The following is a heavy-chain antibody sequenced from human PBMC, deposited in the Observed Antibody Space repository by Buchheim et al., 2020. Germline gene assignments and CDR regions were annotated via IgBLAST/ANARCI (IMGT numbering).Heavy chain of an antibody. V-gene: IGHV4-34*01. J-gene: IGHJ4*02. CDR3: ARLPEKVGVNFLDF. CDR2: INHSGNT. D-gene: IGHD1-26*01. Sequence: QVQLHQWGARLLKPSETLSLTCAVYGGSFSGFFWSWVRQPPGKGLEWIGEINHSGNTNYNPSLKSRVIMSVDTSTNQFSLKLSSMTAADSAVYYCARLPEKVGVNFLDFWGQG. CDR1: GGSFSGFF.